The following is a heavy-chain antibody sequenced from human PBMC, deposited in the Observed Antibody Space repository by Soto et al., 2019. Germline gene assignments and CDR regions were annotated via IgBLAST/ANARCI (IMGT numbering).Heavy chain of an antibody. CDR1: GYSISSGYY. J-gene: IGHJ4*02. CDR2: IYHSGST. D-gene: IGHD3-22*01. V-gene: IGHV4-38-2*01. CDR3: ASSNYYYDSSGYQKGPFDY. Sequence: KPSETLSLTCAVSGYSISSGYYWGWIRQPPGKGLEWIGSIYHSGSTYYNPSLKSRVTISVDTSKNQFSLKLSSVTAADTAVYYCASSNYYYDSSGYQKGPFDYWGQGTLVTVSS.